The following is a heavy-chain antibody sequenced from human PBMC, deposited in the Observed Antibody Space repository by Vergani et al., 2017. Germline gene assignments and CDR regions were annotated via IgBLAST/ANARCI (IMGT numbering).Heavy chain of an antibody. J-gene: IGHJ3*02. D-gene: IGHD3-22*01. Sequence: QITLKESGPTLVKPTQTLTLTCTFSGFSLSTSGVGLGWIRQPPGKALEWLALIYWNDDKRYSPSLKRKLTITKDTAKTQVVLTMTNMDPVDTATYYCDHSPSWDYYDSSGDANWYAFDIWGQGTMVTVSS. CDR1: GFSLSTSGVG. V-gene: IGHV2-5*01. CDR3: DHSPSWDYYDSSGDANWYAFDI. CDR2: IYWNDDK.